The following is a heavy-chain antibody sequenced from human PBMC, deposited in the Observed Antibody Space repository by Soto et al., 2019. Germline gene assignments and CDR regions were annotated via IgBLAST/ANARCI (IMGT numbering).Heavy chain of an antibody. CDR3: AREYYYYYMDV. CDR1: GFTFSSYS. CDR2: ISSSSRSI. J-gene: IGHJ6*03. Sequence: GGSLRLSCAASGFTFSSYSMNWVRQAPGKGLEWVSHISSSSRSIHYADSVKGRFTISRDTAKNSLYLQMNSLRAEDTAVYYCAREYYYYYMDVWGKGTTVTVSS. V-gene: IGHV3-48*01.